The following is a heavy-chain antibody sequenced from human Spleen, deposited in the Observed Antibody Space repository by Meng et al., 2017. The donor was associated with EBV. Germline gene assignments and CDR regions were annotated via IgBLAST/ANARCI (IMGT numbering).Heavy chain of an antibody. V-gene: IGHV1-24*01. CDR2: FDPEDGET. CDR1: GYSLIELS. D-gene: IGHD6-19*01. Sequence: APLIQSGSEVKKPGASMKVSCKVSGYSLIELSVHWVRQAPRKGLEWMGTFDPEDGETTYSQKFQGRISMTEDTSTDTAYLELHSLRSEDTAVYYCARDLTTYSSGWYYYWGQGTLVTVSS. J-gene: IGHJ4*02. CDR3: ARDLTTYSSGWYYY.